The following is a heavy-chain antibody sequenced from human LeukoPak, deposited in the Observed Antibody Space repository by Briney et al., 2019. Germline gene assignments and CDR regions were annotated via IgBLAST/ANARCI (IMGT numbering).Heavy chain of an antibody. CDR1: GGSISGYY. CDR3: ARVAAAAVVY. V-gene: IGHV4-59*01. Sequence: SETLSLTCTVSGGSISGYYWSWIRQPPGKGLEWIGYIYYSGSTNYNPSLKSRVTISVDTSKNQFSLKLSSVTAADTAVYYRARVAAAAVVYWGQGTLVTVSS. CDR2: IYYSGST. J-gene: IGHJ4*02. D-gene: IGHD6-13*01.